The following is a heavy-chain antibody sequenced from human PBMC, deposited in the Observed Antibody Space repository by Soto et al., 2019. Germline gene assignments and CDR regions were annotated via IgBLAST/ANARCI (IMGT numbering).Heavy chain of an antibody. D-gene: IGHD3-22*01. CDR3: ASEHFDNIGYQADY. J-gene: IGHJ4*02. CDR1: GNSLNSW. V-gene: IGHV5-51*01. CDR2: IYPGDSDT. Sequence: GESLTSSDKALGNSLNSWFGSVRQMPGKGLDGVGIIYPGDSDTRYSPSFQCKVTISADKSICTAYLQSSSLTPSDSSMSYCASEHFDNIGYQADYWGPGTLVTVSS.